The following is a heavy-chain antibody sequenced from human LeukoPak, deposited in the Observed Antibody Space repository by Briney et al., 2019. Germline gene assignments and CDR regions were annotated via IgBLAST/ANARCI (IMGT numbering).Heavy chain of an antibody. CDR1: GFTFSSYG. Sequence: GGSLRLSCAASGFTFSSYGMHWVRQAPGKGLEWVAFIRYDGSNNYYADSVKGRFTISRDNSKNTLYLQVNSLRAEDTAVYYCAKDCHYYDSSAFDLCYFDYWGQGTLVTVSS. V-gene: IGHV3-30*02. CDR2: IRYDGSNN. CDR3: AKDCHYYDSSAFDLCYFDY. J-gene: IGHJ4*02. D-gene: IGHD3-22*01.